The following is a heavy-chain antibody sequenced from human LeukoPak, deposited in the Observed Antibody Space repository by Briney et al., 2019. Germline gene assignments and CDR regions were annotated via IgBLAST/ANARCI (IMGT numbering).Heavy chain of an antibody. V-gene: IGHV3-23*01. J-gene: IGHJ4*02. CDR2: ISGSGGST. CDR3: AKVGLERHQFDY. CDR1: GFTFSSYA. D-gene: IGHD1-1*01. Sequence: GGSLRLSCAASGFTFSSYAMSWVRQAPGKGLEWVSDISGSGGSTYYADSVKGRFTISRDNSKNTLYLQMNSLRAEDTAVYYCAKVGLERHQFDYWGQGTLVTVSS.